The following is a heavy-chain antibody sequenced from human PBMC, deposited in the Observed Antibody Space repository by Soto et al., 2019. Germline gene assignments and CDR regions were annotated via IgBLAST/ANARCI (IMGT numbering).Heavy chain of an antibody. J-gene: IGHJ4*02. CDR2: ISAYNGNT. CDR3: ARDSGNLGNWACFFDY. Sequence: ASVKVSCKASGFTLTRFGISWGGQAPGKGLEWMGWISAYNGNTNYAQKVQGRVTMTTDTSTSTAYMELRSLRSDDTAVYYCARDSGNLGNWACFFDYWGQGTLVTVSS. V-gene: IGHV1-18*01. D-gene: IGHD7-27*01. CDR1: GFTLTRFG.